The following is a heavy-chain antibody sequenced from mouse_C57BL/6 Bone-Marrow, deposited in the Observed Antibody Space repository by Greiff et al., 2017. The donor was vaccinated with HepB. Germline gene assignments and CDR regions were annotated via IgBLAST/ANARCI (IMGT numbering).Heavy chain of an antibody. Sequence: VQLQQSGPELVKPGASVKISCKASGYSFTGYYMHWVKQSSEKSLEWIGEINPSTGGTSYNQKFKGKATLTVDKSSSTAYMQLKSLTSEDSAVYYCARWNYDPWFAYWGQGTLVTVSA. CDR1: GYSFTGYY. D-gene: IGHD2-4*01. CDR3: ARWNYDPWFAY. J-gene: IGHJ3*01. CDR2: INPSTGGT. V-gene: IGHV1-43*01.